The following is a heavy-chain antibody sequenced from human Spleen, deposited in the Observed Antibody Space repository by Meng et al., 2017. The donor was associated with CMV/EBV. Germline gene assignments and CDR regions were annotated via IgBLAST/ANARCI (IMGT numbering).Heavy chain of an antibody. CDR1: GFTFSSYA. V-gene: IGHV3-23*01. CDR2: ISGSGGRT. J-gene: IGHJ4*02. D-gene: IGHD5-18*01. CDR3: ASRVDKAFQVGY. Sequence: GGSLRLSCAASGFTFSSYAMSWVRQAPGKGLEWVSAISGSGGRTYYADSVKGRFTISRDTSKNTLYLQMNSLRAEDTAVYYCASRVDKAFQVGYWGQGTLVTVSS.